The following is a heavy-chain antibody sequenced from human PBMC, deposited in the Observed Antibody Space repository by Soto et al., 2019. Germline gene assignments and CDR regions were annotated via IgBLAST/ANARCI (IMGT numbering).Heavy chain of an antibody. D-gene: IGHD3-3*01. J-gene: IGHJ4*02. CDR2: ISYDGSNK. CDR3: ARDGGPSYDFWSGPIDY. CDR1: GFTFSSYA. V-gene: IGHV3-30-3*01. Sequence: GGSLRLSCAASGFTFSSYAMHWVRQAPGKGLEWVAVISYDGSNKYYADSVKGRFTISRDNSKNTLYLQMNSLRAEDTAVYYCARDGGPSYDFWSGPIDYWGQGTLVTVSS.